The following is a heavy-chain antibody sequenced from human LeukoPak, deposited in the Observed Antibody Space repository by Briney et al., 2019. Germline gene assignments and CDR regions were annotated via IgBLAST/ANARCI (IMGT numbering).Heavy chain of an antibody. J-gene: IGHJ4*02. D-gene: IGHD2-2*01. V-gene: IGHV5-51*01. CDR1: AYSFPTFW. CDR2: IYTGDSDT. CDR3: ARRKGCSSTSCPPDY. Sequence: GQPLPISCPGPAYSFPTFWTAWARQIRRQGLEWIGFIYTGDSDTRSSPSFQGQVTMSADKSINTAYLQWSSLNASDTAMYYCARRKGCSSTSCPPDYWGQGTLVTVSS.